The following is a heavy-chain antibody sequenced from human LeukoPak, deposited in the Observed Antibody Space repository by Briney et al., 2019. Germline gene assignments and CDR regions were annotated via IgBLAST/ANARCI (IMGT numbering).Heavy chain of an antibody. V-gene: IGHV1-2*02. Sequence: VASVKVSCKASGYTFTGYYMHWVRQAPGQGLEWMGWINPNSGGTNYAQKFQGRVTMTRDTSISTAYMELSRLRSDDTAVYYCARDIGIAARPYYYYYYMDVWGKGTTVTVSS. D-gene: IGHD6-6*01. CDR3: ARDIGIAARPYYYYYYMDV. CDR2: INPNSGGT. CDR1: GYTFTGYY. J-gene: IGHJ6*03.